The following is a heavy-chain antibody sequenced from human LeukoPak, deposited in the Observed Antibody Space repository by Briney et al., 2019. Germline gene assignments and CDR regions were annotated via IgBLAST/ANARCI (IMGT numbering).Heavy chain of an antibody. D-gene: IGHD3-16*02. CDR1: GFTFSSYE. CDR2: INQDGSQK. Sequence: PGGSLRLSCAASGFTFSSYEMNWVRQAPGKGLEWVANINQDGSQKYYVDSVRGRFTISRDNAKNSLYLQMDSLRAEDTAVYYCARDYRWGQGTLVTVSS. CDR3: ARDYR. J-gene: IGHJ4*02. V-gene: IGHV3-7*05.